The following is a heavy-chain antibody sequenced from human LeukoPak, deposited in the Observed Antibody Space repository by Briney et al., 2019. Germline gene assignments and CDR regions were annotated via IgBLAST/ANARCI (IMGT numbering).Heavy chain of an antibody. CDR3: ARDLSSGWYLSSASYYFDY. CDR1: EFTFSNYE. V-gene: IGHV3-48*03. Sequence: GGSLRLSCAASEFTFSNYEMTWVRQAPGKGLEWVSYISRSGSTVYYADSVKGRFTISRDNAKNSLYLQMNSLRVEDTAVYYCARDLSSGWYLSSASYYFDYWGQGTLVTVSS. CDR2: ISRSGSTV. J-gene: IGHJ4*02. D-gene: IGHD6-19*01.